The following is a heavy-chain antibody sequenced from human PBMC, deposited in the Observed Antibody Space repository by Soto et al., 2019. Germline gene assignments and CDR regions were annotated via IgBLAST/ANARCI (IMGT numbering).Heavy chain of an antibody. CDR3: ARQSRFYYGMDV. V-gene: IGHV5-10-1*01. CDR1: GYNFINNW. Sequence: GESLKISCKGSGYNFINNWISWVRQMPGKGPEWMGRIDLSDSYTNYSPSFQGHVTISADRSISTAYVQWSSLKASDTAMYYCARQSRFYYGMDVWGQGTTVTVSS. J-gene: IGHJ6*02. CDR2: IDLSDSYT.